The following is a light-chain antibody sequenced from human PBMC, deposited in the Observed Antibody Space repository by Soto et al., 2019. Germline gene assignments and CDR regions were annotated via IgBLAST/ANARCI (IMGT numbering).Light chain of an antibody. J-gene: IGKJ5*01. Sequence: DIQMTQSPSALSAVVGDRVTITCRASRAIGDRLAWYQQKPGKAPKLLIYAASSLQSGVPSRFSGGGSGTDFTLTISSLQPEDFATYYCQQSYSTSSITFGQGTRLEIK. CDR3: QQSYSTSSIT. V-gene: IGKV1-12*02. CDR2: AAS. CDR1: RAIGDR.